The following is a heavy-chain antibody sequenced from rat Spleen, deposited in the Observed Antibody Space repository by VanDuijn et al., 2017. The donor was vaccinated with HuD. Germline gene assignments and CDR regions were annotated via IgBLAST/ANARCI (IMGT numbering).Heavy chain of an antibody. CDR1: ALTFSAYY. Sequence: EVQLVVSDGDLVQPGRSLKLSCAASALTFSAYYMAWVRQAPTKGLEGVATISYDGSIFYYRDSVKGRFTISRDNAKNTLYLQMDSLRPEDTATYYCATHNSGYFDYWGQGVMVTVSS. V-gene: IGHV5-29*01. D-gene: IGHD4-3*01. J-gene: IGHJ2*01. CDR2: ISYDGSIF. CDR3: ATHNSGYFDY.